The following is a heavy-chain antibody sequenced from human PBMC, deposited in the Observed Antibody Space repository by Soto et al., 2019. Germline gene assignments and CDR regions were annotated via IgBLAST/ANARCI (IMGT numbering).Heavy chain of an antibody. V-gene: IGHV4-59*08. CDR3: ARRAGALPGRIDF. J-gene: IGHJ4*02. CDR1: GDSISSYY. CDR2: IYYTGST. D-gene: IGHD6-19*01. Sequence: HVQLQESGPGLVKPSVTLSLICTVSGDSISSYYWCWIRQPPGKGLEWIGFIYYTGSTNYNPSLKSRVTISVYTSKNQLSLKLSSVTAADTAVYYCARRAGALPGRIDFWGQGTLVTVSS.